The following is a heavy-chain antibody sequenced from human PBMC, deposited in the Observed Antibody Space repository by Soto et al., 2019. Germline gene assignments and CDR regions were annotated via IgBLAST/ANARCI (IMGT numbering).Heavy chain of an antibody. Sequence: NPSETLSLTCTVSGGSISSGDYYWSWIRQPPGKGLEWIGYIYYSGSTYYNPSLKSRVTISVDTSKNQFSLKLSSVTAADTAVYYCARGYCSGGSCYSYYYYGMDVWGQGTTVTVSS. CDR2: IYYSGST. CDR1: GGSISSGDYY. CDR3: ARGYCSGGSCYSYYYYGMDV. D-gene: IGHD2-15*01. J-gene: IGHJ6*02. V-gene: IGHV4-30-4*01.